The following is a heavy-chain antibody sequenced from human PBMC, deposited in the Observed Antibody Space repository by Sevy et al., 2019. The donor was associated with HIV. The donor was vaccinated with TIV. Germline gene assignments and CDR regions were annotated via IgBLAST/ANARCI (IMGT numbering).Heavy chain of an antibody. CDR3: AGVVDLARGTAFDY. CDR2: IYHRGST. CDR1: GYSFSSGYY. D-gene: IGHD2-15*01. Sequence: SETLSLTCTVSGYSFSSGYYWGCIRPPPGKGLEWIGIIYHRGSTYYTPSLKSRVTISVDTSKNQVSLKLSAVAAADTAVYYCAGVVDLARGTAFDYWGQGTLVTVSS. V-gene: IGHV4-38-2*02. J-gene: IGHJ4*02.